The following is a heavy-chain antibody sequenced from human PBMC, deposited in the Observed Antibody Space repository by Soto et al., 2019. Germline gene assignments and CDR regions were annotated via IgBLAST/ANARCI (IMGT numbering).Heavy chain of an antibody. CDR3: ARVYSGSYSDY. Sequence: SETPSLTCAVSGGSIRSNNWWGWVRQPPGKGLEWIGEIFHSGSTNYNPSLKARVTISVDKSKNQFSLKLSSVTAADTAVYYCARVYSGSYSDYWGQGTLVTVSS. V-gene: IGHV4-4*02. D-gene: IGHD1-26*01. J-gene: IGHJ4*02. CDR1: GGSIRSNNW. CDR2: IFHSGST.